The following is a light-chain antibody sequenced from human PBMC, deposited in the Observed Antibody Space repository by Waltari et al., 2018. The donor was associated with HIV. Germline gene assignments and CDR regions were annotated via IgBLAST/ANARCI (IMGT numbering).Light chain of an antibody. CDR3: QQYGSSPT. CDR1: QTVSSNY. J-gene: IGKJ3*01. Sequence: IVLTQSPGTLSLSPGERATLSCRASQTVSSNYLAWYQQKPGQAPRLLIYGASSRAIGIPDRFSGSGSGTDFTLTINRLEPEDFAVYYCQQYGSSPTFGPGTKVDIK. CDR2: GAS. V-gene: IGKV3-20*01.